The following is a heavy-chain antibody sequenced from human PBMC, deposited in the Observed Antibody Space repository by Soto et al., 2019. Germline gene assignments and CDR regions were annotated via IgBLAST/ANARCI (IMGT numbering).Heavy chain of an antibody. CDR3: ARGAADCGGDCYPDY. D-gene: IGHD2-21*02. Sequence: EVPLVESGGGLVQPGGSLRLSCAASGFTVSSNYMSWVRQAPGKGLEWVSVIYSGGSTYYADSVKGRFTISRDNSKNTRDRQMNSLRAEDTAVYYCARGAADCGGDCYPDYWGQGTLVTVSS. CDR1: GFTVSSNY. J-gene: IGHJ4*02. V-gene: IGHV3-66*01. CDR2: IYSGGST.